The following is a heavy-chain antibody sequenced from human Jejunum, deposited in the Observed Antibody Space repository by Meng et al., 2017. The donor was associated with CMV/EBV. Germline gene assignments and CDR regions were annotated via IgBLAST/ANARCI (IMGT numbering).Heavy chain of an antibody. D-gene: IGHD5-12*01. CDR3: ARDTSGFYWYFDL. J-gene: IGHJ2*01. CDR1: GGSVSIDSFY. V-gene: IGHV4-39*07. Sequence: FSGGSVSIDSFYWGWIRQPPGKGLEWIGSMHYSGGSYYNPSLKSRVTISLDTSNNHFSLNLNSVTAADTAVYYCARDTSGFYWYFDLWGRGTLVTVSS. CDR2: MHYSGGS.